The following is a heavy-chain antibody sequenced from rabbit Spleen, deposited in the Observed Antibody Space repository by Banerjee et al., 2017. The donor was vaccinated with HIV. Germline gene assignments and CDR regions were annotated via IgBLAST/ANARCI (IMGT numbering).Heavy chain of an antibody. V-gene: IGHV1S40*01. J-gene: IGHJ4*01. CDR2: IDAGSSGFT. CDR3: ARDAGRGDYIDGVFNL. Sequence: QSLEESGGDLVKPGASLTLTCTASGVSFSISSYMCWVRQAPGKGLEWIACIDAGSSGFTYFATWAKGRFTISKTSSTTVTLQMTRLTAADTATYFCARDAGRGDYIDGVFNLWGPGTLVTIS. D-gene: IGHD8-1*01. CDR1: GVSFSISSY.